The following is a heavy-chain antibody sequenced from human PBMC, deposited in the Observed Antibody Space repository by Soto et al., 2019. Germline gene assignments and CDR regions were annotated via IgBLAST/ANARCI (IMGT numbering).Heavy chain of an antibody. CDR3: AKDRGYSSYYYYYYGMDV. Sequence: QVQLVESGGGVVQPGRSLRLSCAASGFTFSSYAMHWVRQAPGKGLEWVAVISYDGSNKYYADSVKGRFTISRDNSKNTLYLQMNSLRAEDTAVYYCAKDRGYSSYYYYYYGMDVW. CDR2: ISYDGSNK. V-gene: IGHV3-30*04. D-gene: IGHD5-18*01. CDR1: GFTFSSYA. J-gene: IGHJ6*01.